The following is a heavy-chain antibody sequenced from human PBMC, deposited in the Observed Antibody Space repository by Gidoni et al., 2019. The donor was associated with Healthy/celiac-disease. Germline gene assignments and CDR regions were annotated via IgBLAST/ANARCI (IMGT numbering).Heavy chain of an antibody. D-gene: IGHD6-19*01. CDR1: GFTFSSYS. CDR2: ISSSSSYI. J-gene: IGHJ4*02. Sequence: EVQLVESGGGLVKPGGSLSLSCAASGFTFSSYSMNLVRQAPGKGLEWVSSISSSSSYIYYADSVKGRFTISRDNAKNSLYLQMNSLRAEDTAVYYCAREQWLVADYWGQGTLVTVSS. CDR3: AREQWLVADY. V-gene: IGHV3-21*01.